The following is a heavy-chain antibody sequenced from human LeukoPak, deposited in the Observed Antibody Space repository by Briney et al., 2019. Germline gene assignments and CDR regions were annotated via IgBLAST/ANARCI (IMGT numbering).Heavy chain of an antibody. J-gene: IGHJ5*02. V-gene: IGHV5-51*07. CDR2: IYPGDSDT. CDR1: RYIFTNYW. D-gene: IGHD3-10*01. Sequence: GESLQISCEASRYIFTNYWIGWVHQLPGKGLEWLGIIYPGDSDTRYSPSFQGQVTISVDKSITTAYLQWSSLKASDTAMYYCAGASYGSGSYPPYNWFDPWGQGTLVTVSS. CDR3: AGASYGSGSYPPYNWFDP.